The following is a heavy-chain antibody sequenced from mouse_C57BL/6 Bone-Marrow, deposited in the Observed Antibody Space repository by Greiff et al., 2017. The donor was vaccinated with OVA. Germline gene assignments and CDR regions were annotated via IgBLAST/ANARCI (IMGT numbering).Heavy chain of an antibody. CDR1: GFSFNTYA. V-gene: IGHV10-1*01. Sequence: VQLQQSGGGLVQPKGSLKLSCAASGFSFNTYAMNWVRQAPGKGLEWVARIRSKSNNYATYYADSVKDRVTISRDDSESMLYLQMNNLKTEDTAMYYCVRHDVYWYFDVWGTGTTVTVSS. CDR3: VRHDVYWYFDV. D-gene: IGHD2-3*01. J-gene: IGHJ1*03. CDR2: IRSKSNNYAT.